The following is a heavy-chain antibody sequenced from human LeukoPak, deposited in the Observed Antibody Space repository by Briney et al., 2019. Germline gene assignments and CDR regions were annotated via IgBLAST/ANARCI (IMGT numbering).Heavy chain of an antibody. J-gene: IGHJ4*02. CDR3: AREVRDGYNPYFDY. CDR2: IIPIFGIA. V-gene: IGHV1-69*04. CDR1: GGTFSSYA. D-gene: IGHD5-24*01. Sequence: SVKVSCKASGGTFSSYAISWVRQAPGQGLEWMGRIIPIFGIANYAQKFQGRVTITADKSTSTAYMEVSSLRSEDTAVYYCAREVRDGYNPYFDYWGQGTLVTVSS.